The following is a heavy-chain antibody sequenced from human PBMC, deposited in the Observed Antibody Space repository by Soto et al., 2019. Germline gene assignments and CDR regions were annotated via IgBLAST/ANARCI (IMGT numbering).Heavy chain of an antibody. V-gene: IGHV4-30-4*01. Sequence: SETLSLTCTVSGGSISSGDYYWSWIRQPPGKGLEWIGYIYYSGSTNYNPSLKSRVTISVDTSKNQFSLKLSSVTAADTAVYYCARQGASIAPSAFEIWGQGTMVTVSS. D-gene: IGHD6-6*01. CDR1: GGSISSGDYY. CDR2: IYYSGST. J-gene: IGHJ3*02. CDR3: ARQGASIAPSAFEI.